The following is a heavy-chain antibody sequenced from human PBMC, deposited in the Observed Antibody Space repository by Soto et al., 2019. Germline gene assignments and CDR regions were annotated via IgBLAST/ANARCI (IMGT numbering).Heavy chain of an antibody. CDR3: AREGVAPYYYYGMDV. J-gene: IGHJ6*02. CDR1: GYTFTRSG. D-gene: IGHD5-12*01. Sequence: ASVKVSCKASGYTFTRSGISWVRQAPGQGPEWMGWISSYNGDTNYAQTFQGRVTMTTDTSTSTAYMELGSLRSDDTAVYYCAREGVAPYYYYGMDVWGQGTSVTVSS. V-gene: IGHV1-18*01. CDR2: ISSYNGDT.